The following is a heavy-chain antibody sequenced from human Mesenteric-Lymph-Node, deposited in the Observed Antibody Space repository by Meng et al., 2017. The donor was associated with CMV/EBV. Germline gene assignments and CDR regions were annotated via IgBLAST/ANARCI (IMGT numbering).Heavy chain of an antibody. D-gene: IGHD4-11*01. V-gene: IGHV3-21*01. Sequence: GESLKISCAASGFTFSSYSMNWVRQAPGKGLEWVSSISSSSYIYYADSVKGRFTISRDNAKNSLYLQMNSLRAEDTAVYYCARGFGYSNYGYYWGQGTLVTVSS. CDR1: GFTFSSYS. J-gene: IGHJ4*02. CDR2: ISSSSYI. CDR3: ARGFGYSNYGYY.